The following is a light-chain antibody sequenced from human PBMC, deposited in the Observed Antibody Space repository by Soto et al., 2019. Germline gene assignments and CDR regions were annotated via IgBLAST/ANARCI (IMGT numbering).Light chain of an antibody. CDR1: SSDVGSYNL. J-gene: IGLJ3*02. CDR3: CSYAGGSTLV. Sequence: QSVLTQPASVSGSPGQSITISCTGTSSDVGSYNLVSWYQQHPGKAPKIMIYEGTKRPSGVSNRFSGSKSGNMASLTISGLQPEDEADYYCCSYAGGSTLVFGGGTKVTVL. V-gene: IGLV2-23*01. CDR2: EGT.